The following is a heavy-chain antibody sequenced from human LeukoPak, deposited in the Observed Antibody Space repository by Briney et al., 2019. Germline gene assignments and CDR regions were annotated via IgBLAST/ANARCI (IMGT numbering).Heavy chain of an antibody. J-gene: IGHJ4*02. CDR1: GGSISSYY. D-gene: IGHD3-16*01. CDR2: IYYSGST. CDR3: AREEEGAYFDY. V-gene: IGHV4-59*01. Sequence: ETLSLTCTVSGGSISSYYWSWIRQPPGKGLEWIGYIYYSGSTHYNPSLKSRVTISVDTSRNQFSLRLSSVTAADTAVYYCAREEEGAYFDYWGQGTLVTVSS.